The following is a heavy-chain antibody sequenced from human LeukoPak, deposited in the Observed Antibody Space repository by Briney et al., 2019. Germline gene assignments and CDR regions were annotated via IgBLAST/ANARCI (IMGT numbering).Heavy chain of an antibody. CDR2: IIPIFGTA. V-gene: IGHV1-69*13. CDR3: ARDSKSRGAFDAFDI. CDR1: GYTFTSYY. D-gene: IGHD3-16*01. Sequence: ASVKVSCKASGYTFTSYYMHWVRQAPGQGLEWMGGIIPIFGTANYAQKFQGRVTITADESTSTAYMELSSLRSEDTAVYYCARDSKSRGAFDAFDIWGQGTMVTVSS. J-gene: IGHJ3*02.